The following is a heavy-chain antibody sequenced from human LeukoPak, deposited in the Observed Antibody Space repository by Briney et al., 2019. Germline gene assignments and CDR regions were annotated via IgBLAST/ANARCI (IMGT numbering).Heavy chain of an antibody. Sequence: SETLSLTCAVSGYSISSGYYWGWIRQPPGKGLEWIGSIYHSGSTYYNPSLKSRVTISVDTSKNQFSLKLSSVTAADTAVYYCARAGRDGYNLRIHAFDIWGQGTMVTVSS. CDR1: GYSISSGYY. J-gene: IGHJ3*02. CDR3: ARAGRDGYNLRIHAFDI. CDR2: IYHSGST. V-gene: IGHV4-38-2*01. D-gene: IGHD5-24*01.